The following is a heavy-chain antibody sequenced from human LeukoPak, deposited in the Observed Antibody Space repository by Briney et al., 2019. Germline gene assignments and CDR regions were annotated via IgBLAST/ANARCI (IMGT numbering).Heavy chain of an antibody. CDR2: IYSGGDT. J-gene: IGHJ5*02. Sequence: GGSLRLSCAASGFTVSNNYMNWVRQAPGKGLEWVSLIYSGGDTHYADSVKGRFTISRDSSKNTLYLQMNSLRAEDTAVYYCARDPPAVRTNTYAWGQGTLVTVSS. V-gene: IGHV3-66*01. D-gene: IGHD4/OR15-4a*01. CDR1: GFTVSNNY. CDR3: ARDPPAVRTNTYA.